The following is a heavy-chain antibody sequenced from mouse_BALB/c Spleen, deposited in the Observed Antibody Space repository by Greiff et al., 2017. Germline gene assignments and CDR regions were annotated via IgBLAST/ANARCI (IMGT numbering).Heavy chain of an antibody. Sequence: DVKLVESGGGLVKPGGSLKLSCAASGFTFSSYTMSWVRQTPEKRLEWVATISSGGSYTYYPDSVKGRFTISRDNAKNTLYLQMSSLKSEDTAMYYCTRDGGFYAMDYWGQGTSVTVSS. J-gene: IGHJ4*01. CDR1: GFTFSSYT. CDR3: TRDGGFYAMDY. CDR2: ISSGGSYT. V-gene: IGHV5-6-4*01.